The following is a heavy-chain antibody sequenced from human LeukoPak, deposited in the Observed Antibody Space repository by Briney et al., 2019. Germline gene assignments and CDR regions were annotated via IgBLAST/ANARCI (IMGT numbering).Heavy chain of an antibody. CDR1: GFSFSSYA. J-gene: IGHJ4*02. Sequence: GGSLRLSCTASGFSFSSYAMNWVRQAPGQGLEWVSYIGSSGDTIYYADSVKGRFTISRDNAKNSLFLQMNSLRDEDTAVYFCAGKLALWGQGTLVTVSS. V-gene: IGHV3-48*02. CDR3: AGKLAL. CDR2: IGSSGDTI.